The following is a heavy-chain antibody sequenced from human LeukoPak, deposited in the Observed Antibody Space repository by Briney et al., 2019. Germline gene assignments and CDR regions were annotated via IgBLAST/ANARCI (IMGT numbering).Heavy chain of an antibody. CDR1: GYTFTSYY. V-gene: IGHV1-46*01. D-gene: IGHD3-10*01. CDR2: INPSGGST. CDR3: ARSFITMVRGVKPFDY. Sequence: ASVKVSCKASGYTFTSYYMHWVRQAPGQGLEWMGIINPSGGSTGYAQKFQGRVTMTRDTSTSTVYMELSSLRSEDTAVYYCARSFITMVRGVKPFDYWGQGTLVTVSS. J-gene: IGHJ4*02.